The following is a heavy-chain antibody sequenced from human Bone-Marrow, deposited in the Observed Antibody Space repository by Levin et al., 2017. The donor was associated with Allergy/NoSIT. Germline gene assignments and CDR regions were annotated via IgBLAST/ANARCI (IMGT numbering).Heavy chain of an antibody. Sequence: TSETLSLTCAVSGGSISSGGYSWSWIRQPPGKGLEWIGYIYHSGSTYYNPSLKSRVTISVDRSKNQFSLKLSSVTAADTAVYYCARGPYGGNMGYAFDIWGQGTMVTVSS. D-gene: IGHD4-23*01. CDR2: IYHSGST. J-gene: IGHJ3*02. V-gene: IGHV4-30-2*01. CDR1: GGSISSGGYS. CDR3: ARGPYGGNMGYAFDI.